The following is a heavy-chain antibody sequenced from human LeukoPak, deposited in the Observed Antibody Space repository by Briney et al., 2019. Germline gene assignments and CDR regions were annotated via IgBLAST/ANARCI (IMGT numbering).Heavy chain of an antibody. J-gene: IGHJ4*02. CDR1: GFTFSSYA. CDR2: ISYDGSNK. Sequence: GGSLRLSCAASGFTFSSYAMHWVRQAPGEGLEWVAVISYDGSNKYYADSVKGRFTISRDNSKNTLYLQMNSLRAEDTAVYYCASGRRAYDSSGYYSFDYWGQGTLVTVSS. CDR3: ASGRRAYDSSGYYSFDY. V-gene: IGHV3-30-3*01. D-gene: IGHD3-22*01.